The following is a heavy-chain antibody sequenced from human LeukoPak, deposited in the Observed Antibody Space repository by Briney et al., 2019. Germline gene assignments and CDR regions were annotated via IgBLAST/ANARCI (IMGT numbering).Heavy chain of an antibody. V-gene: IGHV1-46*01. D-gene: IGHD5-18*01. CDR2: IHPSGGGT. Sequence: GASVKVSCKASGYTFTSYYMHWVRQAPGQGVEWMGVIHPSGGGTNYAPKFQGRVTMTRDTSTTTVFMEMSSLTSEDTAIYYCARMEMDPAMVTNYFDYWGQGTLVTVSS. J-gene: IGHJ4*02. CDR3: ARMEMDPAMVTNYFDY. CDR1: GYTFTSYY.